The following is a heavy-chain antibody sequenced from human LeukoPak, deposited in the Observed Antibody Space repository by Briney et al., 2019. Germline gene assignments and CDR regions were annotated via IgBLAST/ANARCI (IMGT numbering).Heavy chain of an antibody. Sequence: GGSLRLSCTVSGFTVSSDSMSWVRQAPGKGLEWVSVIYSGGSTYYADSVKGRFTISRDNSKNTLYLQMNSLRAEDTAVYYCARDGLGFGELSMDVWGKGTTVTISS. D-gene: IGHD3-10*01. V-gene: IGHV3-53*01. CDR2: IYSGGST. J-gene: IGHJ6*03. CDR3: ARDGLGFGELSMDV. CDR1: GFTVSSDS.